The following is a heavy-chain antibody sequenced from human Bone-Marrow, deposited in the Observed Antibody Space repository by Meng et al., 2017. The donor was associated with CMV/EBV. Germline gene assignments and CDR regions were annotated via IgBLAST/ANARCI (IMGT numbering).Heavy chain of an antibody. CDR3: AREVGATGAGLGY. CDR1: GFTFSSYW. D-gene: IGHD1-26*01. J-gene: IGHJ4*02. V-gene: IGHV3-74*01. CDR2: INSDGSST. Sequence: GGSLRLPCAASGFTFSSYWMHWVRQAPGKGLVWVSRINSDGSSTSYADSVKGRFTISRDNAKNTLYLQMNSLRAEDTAVYYCAREVGATGAGLGYWGQGTLVTVSS.